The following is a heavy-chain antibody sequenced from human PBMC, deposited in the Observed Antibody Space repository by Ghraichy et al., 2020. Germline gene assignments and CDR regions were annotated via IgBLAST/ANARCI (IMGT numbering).Heavy chain of an antibody. CDR1: GFSLSTSGLC. V-gene: IGHV2-70*11. Sequence: QTLSLTCTVSGFSLSTSGLCVTCIRPPPGKALEWLARLDWDDDKYYSTSLKTRLTISKDTSKHRVVLTLTNLDPVDTATYYCARIRVARYYDRKGAFDIWGQGTTVTVSS. CDR3: ARIRVARYYDRKGAFDI. J-gene: IGHJ3*02. CDR2: LDWDDDK. D-gene: IGHD3-22*01.